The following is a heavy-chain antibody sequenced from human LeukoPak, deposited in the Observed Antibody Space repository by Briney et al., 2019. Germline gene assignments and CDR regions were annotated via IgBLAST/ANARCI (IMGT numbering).Heavy chain of an antibody. CDR1: GGSISSYY. Sequence: SETLSLTCTVSGGSISSYYWSWIRQPPGKGLEWIGYIYYSGRTKYNPSLKSRVTISVDTSKNQFSLKLSSVTAADTAVYYCARFGSSQSRWFDYWGQGTLVTVSS. CDR3: ARFGSSQSRWFDY. D-gene: IGHD6-13*01. J-gene: IGHJ4*02. CDR2: IYYSGRT. V-gene: IGHV4-59*08.